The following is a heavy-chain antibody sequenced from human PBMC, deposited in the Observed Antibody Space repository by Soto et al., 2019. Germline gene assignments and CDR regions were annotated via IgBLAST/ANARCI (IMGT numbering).Heavy chain of an antibody. D-gene: IGHD1-1*01. V-gene: IGHV3-11*01. Sequence: PGGSLRLSCAASGFTFSDYYMNWIRQAPGKGLEWISYISGGGSATYYADSVKGRFTISRDNAKNSLYLQMNSLRAEDSAMYFCARDGFLGGTVKFYFDSWGQGTLVTVSS. CDR3: ARDGFLGGTVKFYFDS. CDR1: GFTFSDYY. CDR2: ISGGGSAT. J-gene: IGHJ4*02.